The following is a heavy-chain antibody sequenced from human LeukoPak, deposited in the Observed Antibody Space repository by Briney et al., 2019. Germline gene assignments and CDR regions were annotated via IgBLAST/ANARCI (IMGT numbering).Heavy chain of an antibody. J-gene: IGHJ2*01. CDR3: VRDRSARYFDF. V-gene: IGHV3-33*01. D-gene: IGHD3-3*01. CDR2: IWYDGSNQ. Sequence: TGGSLRLSCAASGFTFRNHGMYWVRQAPGKGLEWVAIIWYDGSNQYYGDSVKGRFTISRDNSKNMLYLQINSLRAEDTALYYCVRDRSARYFDFWGRGTLVTVSS. CDR1: GFTFRNHG.